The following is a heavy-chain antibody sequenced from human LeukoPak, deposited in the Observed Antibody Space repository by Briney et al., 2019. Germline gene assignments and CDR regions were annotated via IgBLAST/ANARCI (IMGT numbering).Heavy chain of an antibody. CDR3: ARVIAVAGREFDY. J-gene: IGHJ4*02. Sequence: PSGPLSLTCAVSGGSISSSNWWSWVRQPPGKGLEWIGEIYHSGSTNYNPSLKSRLTISVDKSKNQFSLKLSSVTAADTAVYYCARVIAVAGREFDYWGQGTLVTVSS. D-gene: IGHD6-19*01. CDR1: GGSISSSNW. CDR2: IYHSGST. V-gene: IGHV4-4*02.